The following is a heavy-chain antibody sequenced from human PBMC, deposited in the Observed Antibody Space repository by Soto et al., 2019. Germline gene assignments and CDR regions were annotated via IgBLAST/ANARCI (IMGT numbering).Heavy chain of an antibody. V-gene: IGHV4-59*12. D-gene: IGHD4-17*01. Sequence: SETLSLTCTVSGGSISSYYWSWIRQPPGKGLEWIGYIYYSGSTNYNPSLKGRVTISVGRSKNQFSLKLSSVTAADTAVYYCARSQTTVTSYDYWGQGTLVTVSS. J-gene: IGHJ4*02. CDR3: ARSQTTVTSYDY. CDR1: GGSISSYY. CDR2: IYYSGST.